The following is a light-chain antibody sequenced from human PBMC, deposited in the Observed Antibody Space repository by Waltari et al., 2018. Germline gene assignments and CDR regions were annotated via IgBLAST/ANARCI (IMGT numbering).Light chain of an antibody. Sequence: DIQMTQSPSSLSASVGDTVTITCRASQGISNSLAWYQQKPGEAPKLLLSAASRLESGVPSRFSGSGSVTDYTLTISRLQPEDLATYFCQLYYGDSLTFGGGTKVEIK. V-gene: IGKV1-NL1*01. CDR3: QLYYGDSLT. J-gene: IGKJ4*01. CDR1: QGISNS. CDR2: AAS.